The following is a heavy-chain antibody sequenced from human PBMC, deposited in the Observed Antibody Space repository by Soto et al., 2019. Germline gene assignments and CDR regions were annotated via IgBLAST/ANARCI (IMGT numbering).Heavy chain of an antibody. Sequence: SETLSLTCTVSGDSIRNYYWSGIRQPPRKGLEYIGYIFYSWSTNYNPSLKSRVAISVDTSRNQFALKLRSVTAADTATYYCARLKRGYSYGSIIDFWGRGTLVTVSS. CDR1: GDSIRNYY. D-gene: IGHD5-18*01. J-gene: IGHJ4*01. V-gene: IGHV4-59*01. CDR3: ARLKRGYSYGSIIDF. CDR2: IFYSWST.